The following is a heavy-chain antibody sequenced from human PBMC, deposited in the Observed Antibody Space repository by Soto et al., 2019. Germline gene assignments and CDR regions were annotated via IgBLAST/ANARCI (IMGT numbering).Heavy chain of an antibody. D-gene: IGHD6-6*01. V-gene: IGHV1-46*03. Sequence: QVQLVQPGAEVQKPGASVKFSCKASGYIFTNFYIHWVRQAPGQGLEWIGIINPNGGSTNYAQNFQGRVTMTRDTSTSTVYMDLSSLRAEDTAVYYGTRGLASGEYWGHGTLITVSS. CDR2: INPNGGST. CDR1: GYIFTNFY. CDR3: TRGLASGEY. J-gene: IGHJ4*01.